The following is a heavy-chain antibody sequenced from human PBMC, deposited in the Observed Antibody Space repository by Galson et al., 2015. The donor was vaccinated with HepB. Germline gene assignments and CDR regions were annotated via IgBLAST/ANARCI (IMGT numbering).Heavy chain of an antibody. CDR2: IGTSGDM. Sequence: SLRLSCAASEILFNRHDMAWIRQGTGRGLEWVASIGTSGDMYYAISVKGRFTITSEDASSSVYLQMNNLSAGDTAAYFCTRGGGHSYPDAFDVWGQGALVTVSS. V-gene: IGHV3-13*01. CDR3: TRGGGHSYPDAFDV. J-gene: IGHJ3*01. D-gene: IGHD3-16*01. CDR1: EILFNRHD.